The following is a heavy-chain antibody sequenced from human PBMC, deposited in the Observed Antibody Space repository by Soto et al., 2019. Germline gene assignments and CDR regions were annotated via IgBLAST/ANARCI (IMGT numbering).Heavy chain of an antibody. CDR3: ARLTTYDILTGPDDY. V-gene: IGHV4-34*01. D-gene: IGHD3-9*01. Sequence: PSETLSLTCAVYGGSFSGYYWSWIRQPPGKGLEWIGEINHIGITNFNPSLKSRVTISVDTSLNQFSLKLCSVTAADTSVYYCARLTTYDILTGPDDYWGQGTLVTVSS. J-gene: IGHJ4*02. CDR1: GGSFSGYY. CDR2: INHIGIT.